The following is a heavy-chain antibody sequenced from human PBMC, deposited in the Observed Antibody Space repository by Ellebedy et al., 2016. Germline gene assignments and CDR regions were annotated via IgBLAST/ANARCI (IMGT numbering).Heavy chain of an antibody. CDR2: IYSGGST. V-gene: IGHV3-53*01. Sequence: GGSLRLXXAASGFTVSSNYMSWVRQAPGKGLEWVSVIYSGGSTYYADSVKGRFTISRDNSKNTLYLQMNSLRAEDTAVYYCARLYYYDSSGYYCGYFDYWGQGTLVTVSS. CDR3: ARLYYYDSSGYYCGYFDY. CDR1: GFTVSSNY. J-gene: IGHJ4*02. D-gene: IGHD3-22*01.